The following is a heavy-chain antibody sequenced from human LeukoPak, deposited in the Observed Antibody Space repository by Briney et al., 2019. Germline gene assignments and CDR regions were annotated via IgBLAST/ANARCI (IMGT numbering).Heavy chain of an antibody. CDR1: GGSISSGGYY. CDR3: ARDGTQPQGYYYMDV. Sequence: PSETLSLTCTVSGGSISSGGYYWSWIRQHPGKGLEWIGYIYYSGSTYYNPSLKSRVTISVDTSKNQFSLNLSSVTAADTAVYYCARDGTQPQGYYYMDVWGKGTTVTVSS. V-gene: IGHV4-31*03. J-gene: IGHJ6*03. D-gene: IGHD1-26*01. CDR2: IYYSGST.